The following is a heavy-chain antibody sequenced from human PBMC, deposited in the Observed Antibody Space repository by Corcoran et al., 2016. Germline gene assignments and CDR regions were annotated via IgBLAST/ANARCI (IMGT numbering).Heavy chain of an antibody. J-gene: IGHJ6*02. D-gene: IGHD3-3*01. CDR2: INHSGST. Sequence: QLQLQEWGEGLWKPRVNLSLTCTVYGGFCSGKYWSWIRPHPWRGLEWIGEINHSGSTNYNPSLKSRVNISIYTSKNQFSLKLSSVTGADTAVYYCAGNLEWRYYYYGIDVWGQGTTVTVSS. CDR1: GGFCSGKY. CDR3: AGNLEWRYYYYGIDV. V-gene: IGHV4-34*01.